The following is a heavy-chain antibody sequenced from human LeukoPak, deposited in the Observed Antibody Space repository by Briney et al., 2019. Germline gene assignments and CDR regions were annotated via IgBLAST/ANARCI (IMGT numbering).Heavy chain of an antibody. CDR1: GFTFSTSW. V-gene: IGHV3-74*01. D-gene: IGHD1-20*01. Sequence: GGSLRLSCAASGFTFSTSWMHWVRQAPGKGPVWVSRINVDGSVTSYVDSVKGRFTISRDNTKNTLYLQMNSLRVEDTAVYYCVRALTGSEEFWGQGTLVTVSS. J-gene: IGHJ4*02. CDR2: INVDGSVT. CDR3: VRALTGSEEF.